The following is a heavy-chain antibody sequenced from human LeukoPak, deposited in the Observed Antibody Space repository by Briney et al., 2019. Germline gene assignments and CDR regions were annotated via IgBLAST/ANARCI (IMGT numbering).Heavy chain of an antibody. CDR3: ARDYCSSTSCLFDY. Sequence: ASVKVSCKASGGTFSSYAISWVRQAPGQGLEWMGRINPNSGDTNYAQKFQGRVTMTRDTSISTAYMELSRLRSDDTAVYYCARDYCSSTSCLFDYWGQGTLITVSS. CDR2: INPNSGDT. J-gene: IGHJ4*02. V-gene: IGHV1-2*06. D-gene: IGHD2-2*01. CDR1: GGTFSSYA.